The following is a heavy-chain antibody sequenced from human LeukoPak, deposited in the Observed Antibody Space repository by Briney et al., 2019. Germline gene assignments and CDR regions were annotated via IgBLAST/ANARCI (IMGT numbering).Heavy chain of an antibody. CDR3: VKYSNSCYDP. D-gene: IGHD2-2*01. CDR2: ISTDGRGT. V-gene: IGHV3-64D*06. J-gene: IGHJ5*02. Sequence: GGSLRLSCSASGFTFNIYAMHWVRQAPGTGLEYVSAISTDGRGTYYADSVKGRFTISRDNSKNTLYLQMSSLRPEDTAIYYCVKYSNSCYDPWGQGTLVTVSS. CDR1: GFTFNIYA.